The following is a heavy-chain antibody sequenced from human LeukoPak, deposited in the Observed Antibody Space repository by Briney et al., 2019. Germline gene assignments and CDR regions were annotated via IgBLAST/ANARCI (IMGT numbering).Heavy chain of an antibody. J-gene: IGHJ4*02. CDR1: GFTFDDYA. V-gene: IGHV3-23*01. D-gene: IGHD1-26*01. Sequence: PGGSLRLSCAASGFTFDDYAMHWVRQAPGKGLEWVSAISGSGGSTYYADSVKGRFTISRDNAKNTLYLHVNSLRAVDTAVYYCAQGGSPGAFDHWGQGTLVTVSS. CDR2: ISGSGGST. CDR3: AQGGSPGAFDH.